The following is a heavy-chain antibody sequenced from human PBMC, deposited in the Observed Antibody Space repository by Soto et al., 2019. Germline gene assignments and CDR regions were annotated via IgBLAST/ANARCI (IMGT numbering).Heavy chain of an antibody. CDR2: IYSGGST. Sequence: EVQLVESGGGLVQPGGSLRLSCAASGFTVSSNYMSWVRQAPGKGLEWVAVIYSGGSTYYADSVKGRFTISRHNSKNTLYLQMNSLRAEDTAVYYCARVGHGDYDENWFDPWGQGTLVTVYS. J-gene: IGHJ5*02. V-gene: IGHV3-53*04. CDR3: ARVGHGDYDENWFDP. D-gene: IGHD4-17*01. CDR1: GFTVSSNY.